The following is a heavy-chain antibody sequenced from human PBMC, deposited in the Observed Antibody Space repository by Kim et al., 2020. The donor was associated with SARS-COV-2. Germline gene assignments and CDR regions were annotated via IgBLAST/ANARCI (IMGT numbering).Heavy chain of an antibody. V-gene: IGHV3-21*01. CDR1: GFTSSSYG. CDR3: ARDNSYTVGGRTDC. D-gene: IGHD3-16*01. J-gene: IGHJ4*02. Sequence: GGSLRLSCAASGFTSSSYGMNWVRQAPGKGLEWVSSISITNDIYYADSVKGRFTISRDNAKNSVSLQMNSLRVEDTAVYYCARDNSYTVGGRTDCWGRGTLVNVSS. CDR2: ISITNDI.